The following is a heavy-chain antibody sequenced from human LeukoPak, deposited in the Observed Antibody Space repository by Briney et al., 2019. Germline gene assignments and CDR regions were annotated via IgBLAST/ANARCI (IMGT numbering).Heavy chain of an antibody. CDR3: ASGSSDPGTDY. D-gene: IGHD3-22*01. V-gene: IGHV4-34*01. CDR1: GGSFSGYY. Sequence: SETLSLTCAVYGGSFSGYYWSWIRQPPGKGLEWIGCIYYSGSTYYNPSLKSRVTISVDTSKNQFSLKLSSVTAADTAVYYCASGSSDPGTDYWGQGTLVTVSS. CDR2: IYYSGST. J-gene: IGHJ4*02.